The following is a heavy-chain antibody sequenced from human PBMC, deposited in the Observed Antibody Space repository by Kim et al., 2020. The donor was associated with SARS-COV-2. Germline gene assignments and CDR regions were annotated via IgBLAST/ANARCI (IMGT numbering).Heavy chain of an antibody. CDR2: ISVYNGDT. D-gene: IGHD2-15*01. CDR1: GYTFTRYV. CDR3: AREGRFCGGGSCYSNGMDV. J-gene: IGHJ6*02. V-gene: IGHV1-18*04. Sequence: ASVKVSCKASGYTFTRYVINWVRQAPGQGLEWMGWISVYNGDTNYAQNLQGRVIMTTDTSTNTAYMELRSLRSDDTAVYYCAREGRFCGGGSCYSNGMDVWGQGTTVTASS.